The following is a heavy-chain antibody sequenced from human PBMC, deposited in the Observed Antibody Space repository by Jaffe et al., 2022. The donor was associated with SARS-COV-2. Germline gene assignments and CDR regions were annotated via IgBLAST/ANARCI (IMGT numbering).Heavy chain of an antibody. J-gene: IGHJ4*02. D-gene: IGHD1-26*01. Sequence: EVQLVESGGGLVQPGGSLRLSCAASGFTFSSYEMNWVRQAPGKGLEWVSYISVSDDAVYYADSVKGRFTISRDNAKKSLYLQMNSLRVEDTAVYYCATVGRSNWPGYWGQGTLVTVSS. CDR1: GFTFSSYE. V-gene: IGHV3-48*03. CDR3: ATVGRSNWPGY. CDR2: ISVSDDAV.